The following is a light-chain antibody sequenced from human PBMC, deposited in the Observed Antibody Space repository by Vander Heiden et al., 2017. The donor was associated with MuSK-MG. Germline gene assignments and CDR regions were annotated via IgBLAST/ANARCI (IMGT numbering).Light chain of an antibody. CDR2: DAS. J-gene: IGKJ4*01. V-gene: IGKV1-9*01. Sequence: IQLTQAPSSLSTSVGDRVTITCRASQDIRNYLAWYRQKPGRAPQVLIYDASTLQTGVPPRFSGSGSGTDFTLTISSLQPEDFATYYCQQLHSYPLTFGGGTKVEIK. CDR1: QDIRNY. CDR3: QQLHSYPLT.